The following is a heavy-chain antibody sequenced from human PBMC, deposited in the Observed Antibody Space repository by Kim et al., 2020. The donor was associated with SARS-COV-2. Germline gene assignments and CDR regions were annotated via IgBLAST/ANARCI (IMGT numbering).Heavy chain of an antibody. V-gene: IGHV2-5*01. D-gene: IGHD2-8*01. CDR2: K. Sequence: KRYSPSLKSRLTITKDTSKNQVVLTMTNMDPVDTATYYGAHRRVYVWAFDIWGQGTMVTVSS. J-gene: IGHJ3*02. CDR3: AHRRVYVWAFDI.